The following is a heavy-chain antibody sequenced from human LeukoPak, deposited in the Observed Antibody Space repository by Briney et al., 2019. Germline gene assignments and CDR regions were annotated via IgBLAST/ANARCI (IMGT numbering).Heavy chain of an antibody. CDR2: INPNSGGT. V-gene: IGHV1-2*02. J-gene: IGHJ4*02. Sequence: ASVKVSCKASGYTFTGYYMHWVRQAPGQGLEWMGWINPNSGGTNYAQKFQGRVTMTRDTSISPAYMELSRLRSDDTAVYYCASVAYNWNDVGDYFDYWGQGTLVTVSS. CDR3: ASVAYNWNDVGDYFDY. CDR1: GYTFTGYY. D-gene: IGHD1-1*01.